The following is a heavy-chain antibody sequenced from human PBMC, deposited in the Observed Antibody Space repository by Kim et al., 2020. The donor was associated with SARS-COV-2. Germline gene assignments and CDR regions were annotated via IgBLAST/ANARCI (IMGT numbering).Heavy chain of an antibody. CDR2: ISGDGGST. J-gene: IGHJ4*02. Sequence: GGSLRLSCAASGFTFDDYAMHWVRQAPGKGLEWVSLISGDGGSTYYADSVKGRFTISRDNSKNSLYLQMNSLRTEDTALYYCAKDSPRGNTFLLWFGEFPSFIMGYWGQGTLVTVSS. V-gene: IGHV3-43*02. D-gene: IGHD3-10*01. CDR1: GFTFDDYA. CDR3: AKDSPRGNTFLLWFGEFPSFIMGY.